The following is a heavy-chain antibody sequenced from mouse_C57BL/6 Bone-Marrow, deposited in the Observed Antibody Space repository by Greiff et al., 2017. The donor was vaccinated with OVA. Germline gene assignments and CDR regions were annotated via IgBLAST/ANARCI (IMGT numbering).Heavy chain of an antibody. CDR1: GFTFSDYG. CDR2: ISSGSSTI. J-gene: IGHJ1*03. CDR3: AREGPYYGYFDV. V-gene: IGHV5-17*01. Sequence: EVNVVESGGGLVKPGGSLKLSCAASGFTFSDYGMHWVRQAPEKGLEWVAYISSGSSTIYYADTVKGRFTISRDNAKNTLFLQMTSLRSEDTAMYYCAREGPYYGYFDVWGTGTTVTVSS. D-gene: IGHD2-10*01.